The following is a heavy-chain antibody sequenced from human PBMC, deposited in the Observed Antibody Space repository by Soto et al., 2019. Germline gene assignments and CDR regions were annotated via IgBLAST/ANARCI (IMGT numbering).Heavy chain of an antibody. CDR2: ISPRGGST. CDR3: AKDGGYCSSTSCFFDY. V-gene: IGHV3-23*01. J-gene: IGHJ4*02. CDR1: GFTFSSYA. Sequence: EVQLLESGGGLVQPGGSLRLSCAASGFTFSSYAMSWVRQAPGKGLEWVSTISPRGGSTYYADSLKGRFTISRDNSKNTLYLQMNSLRAEDTAVYYCAKDGGYCSSTSCFFDYWGQGTLVTVSS. D-gene: IGHD2-2*01.